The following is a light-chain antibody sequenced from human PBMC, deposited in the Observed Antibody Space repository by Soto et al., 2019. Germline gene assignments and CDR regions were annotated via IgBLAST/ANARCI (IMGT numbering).Light chain of an antibody. Sequence: IQMTQSPSSLSASVGDRVTITCRASQSITRYLNWYQQKPGKAPKLLIYAASSSQSGVPSRFSGSGSGTEFTLTISSLQPDDFATYYCQQYNSYSPWTFGQGTKVDIK. CDR3: QQYNSYSPWT. V-gene: IGKV1-5*01. CDR1: QSITRY. CDR2: AAS. J-gene: IGKJ1*01.